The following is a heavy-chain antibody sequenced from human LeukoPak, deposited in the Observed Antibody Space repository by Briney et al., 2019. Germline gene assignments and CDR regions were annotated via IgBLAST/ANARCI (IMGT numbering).Heavy chain of an antibody. CDR2: VHLDGRT. CDR1: GGSIGSYY. J-gene: IGHJ4*02. V-gene: IGHV4-59*12. CDR3: AREGGFYRPLDY. D-gene: IGHD3-3*01. Sequence: KPSETLSLTCTVSGGSIGSYYWSWIRQPPGKGLEWIGEVHLDGRTNYNPSLKSRLIMSVDLPENHISLKLTSVTAADTAVYYCAREGGFYRPLDYSGQGTLVTVSS.